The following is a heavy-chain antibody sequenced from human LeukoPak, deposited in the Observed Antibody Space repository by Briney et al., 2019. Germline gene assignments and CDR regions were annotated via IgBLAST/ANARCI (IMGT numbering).Heavy chain of an antibody. D-gene: IGHD2-8*01. CDR1: GGSISSYY. V-gene: IGHV4-59*01. CDR3: ARDVEYCTNGVCYEANWFDP. CDR2: IYYSGST. J-gene: IGHJ5*02. Sequence: SETLSLTSTVSGGSISSYYWSWIRQPPGKGLEWIGYIYYSGSTNYNPSLKSRVTISVDTSKNQFSLKLSSVTAADTAVYYCARDVEYCTNGVCYEANWFDPWGQGTLVTVSS.